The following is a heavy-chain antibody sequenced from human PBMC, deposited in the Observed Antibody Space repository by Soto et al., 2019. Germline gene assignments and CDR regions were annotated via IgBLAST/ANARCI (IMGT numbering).Heavy chain of an antibody. CDR1: GYTFTGYY. CDR3: ARDGAAAGNYYYYYGMDV. D-gene: IGHD6-13*01. CDR2: INPNSGGT. J-gene: IGHJ6*02. V-gene: IGHV1-2*04. Sequence: ASVKVSCKASGYTFTGYYMHWVRQAPGQGLEWMGWINPNSGGTNYAQKFQGWVTMTRDTSISTAYMELSRLRSDDTAEYYCARDGAAAGNYYYYYGMDVWGQGTTVTVSS.